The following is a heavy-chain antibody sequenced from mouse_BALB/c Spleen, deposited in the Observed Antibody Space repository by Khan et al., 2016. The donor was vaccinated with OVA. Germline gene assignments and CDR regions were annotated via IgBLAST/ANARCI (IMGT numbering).Heavy chain of an antibody. Sequence: QVQLKESGPGLVAPSQSLSITCTISGFSLTNYGVHWVRQPPGKGLEWLVVIWSDGSTTYNSPLKSSLTISKDNSKSQVFLKINSLQTDDTAMYFCARQPYYHYNIMDYWGQGTSVTVSS. CDR1: GFSLTNYG. CDR3: ARQPYYHYNIMDY. CDR2: IWSDGST. D-gene: IGHD2-10*01. J-gene: IGHJ4*01. V-gene: IGHV2-6-1*01.